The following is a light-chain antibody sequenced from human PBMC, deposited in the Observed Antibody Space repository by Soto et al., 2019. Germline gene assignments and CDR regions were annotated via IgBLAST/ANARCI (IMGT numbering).Light chain of an antibody. CDR3: QQYNSYFPLLDAT. CDR2: DAS. CDR1: QSISSW. J-gene: IGKJ1*01. V-gene: IGKV1-5*01. Sequence: DIPMTQSPSTLSASVGDRVTITCRASQSISSWLAWYQQKPGKAPKLLIYDASSLESGVPSRFSGSGSGTECTLFISCLQPVVFATFFCQQYNSYFPLLDATFWQGTKVEIK.